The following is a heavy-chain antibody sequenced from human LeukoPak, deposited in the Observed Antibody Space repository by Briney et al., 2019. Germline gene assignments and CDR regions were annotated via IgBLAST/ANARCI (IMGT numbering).Heavy chain of an antibody. V-gene: IGHV3-21*01. CDR3: ARVPYYYDSSGPNDY. CDR2: ISSSSYI. CDR1: GFTFSSYS. J-gene: IGHJ4*02. D-gene: IGHD3-22*01. Sequence: GGSLRLSCAASGFTFSSYSMNWVRQAPGKGLEWVSSISSSSYIYYADSVKGRFTISRDNAKNSLYLQMNSLRAEDTAVYYCARVPYYYDSSGPNDYWGQGTLVTVSP.